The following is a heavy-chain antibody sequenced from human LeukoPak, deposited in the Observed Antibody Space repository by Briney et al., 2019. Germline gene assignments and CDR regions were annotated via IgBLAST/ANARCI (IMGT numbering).Heavy chain of an antibody. V-gene: IGHV3-23*01. J-gene: IGHJ3*02. CDR3: AKMGPDAFDI. CDR1: GFTFSNYA. Sequence: KTGGSLRLSCAASGFTFSNYAMSWVRQAPEKGLEWVSAISGSGGSTYYADSVKGRFTISRDNSKNTLYLQMNSLRAEDTAVYYCAKMGPDAFDIWGQGTMVTVSS. CDR2: ISGSGGST.